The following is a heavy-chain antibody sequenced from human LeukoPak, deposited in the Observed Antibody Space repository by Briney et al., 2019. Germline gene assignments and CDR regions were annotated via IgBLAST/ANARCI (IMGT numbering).Heavy chain of an antibody. CDR1: GGSISSSNW. D-gene: IGHD1-26*01. CDR2: IYHSGST. CDR3: ARVLDGSYNNWFDP. V-gene: IGHV4-4*02. Sequence: PSETLSLTCAVSGGSISSSNWWSWVRQPPGKGLEWIGEIYHSGSTNYNPSLKSRVTISVDKSKNQFSLKLSSVTAADTAVYYCARVLDGSYNNWFDPWGQGTLVTVSS. J-gene: IGHJ5*02.